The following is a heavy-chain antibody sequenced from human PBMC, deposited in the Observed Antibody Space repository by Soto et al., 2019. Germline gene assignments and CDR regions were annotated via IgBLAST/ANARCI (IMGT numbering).Heavy chain of an antibody. V-gene: IGHV3-23*01. CDR3: AKETFGVGWTLDF. J-gene: IGHJ4*02. Sequence: QLLESGGGLVQPGGSRRLSCAASGFNFGDYTMTWVRQAPGKGLVWISTISGGGGNSYYADVVKGRFTITRDTSKNTLYLQMNSLKGEDTALYYCAKETFGVGWTLDFWGQGTLVTVSS. CDR1: GFNFGDYT. D-gene: IGHD6-19*01. CDR2: ISGGGGNS.